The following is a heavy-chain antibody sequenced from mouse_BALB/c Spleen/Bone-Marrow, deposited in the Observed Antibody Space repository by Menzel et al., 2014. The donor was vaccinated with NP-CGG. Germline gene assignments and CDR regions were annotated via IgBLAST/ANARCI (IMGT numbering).Heavy chain of an antibody. V-gene: IGHV1S56*01. Sequence: QVQLKESGPELVKPGALVKISCKASGYTFTSYDINWVKQRPGQGLEWIGWIYPGDGSTKYNEKFKGKATLTADKSSSTAYMQPSSLTSENSAVYFCARSGDSSGYGFAYWGQGTLVTVSA. CDR2: IYPGDGST. CDR1: GYTFTSYD. D-gene: IGHD3-2*01. J-gene: IGHJ3*01. CDR3: ARSGDSSGYGFAY.